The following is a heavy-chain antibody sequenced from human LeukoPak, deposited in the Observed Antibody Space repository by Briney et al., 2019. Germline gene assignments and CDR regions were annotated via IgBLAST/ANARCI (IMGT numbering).Heavy chain of an antibody. CDR2: IYYSGQT. CDR1: GDSISNSRYY. D-gene: IGHD4-23*01. V-gene: IGHV4-39*07. Sequence: PSETLSLTCTVSGDSISNSRYYWGWVRQTPGKALEWIGNIYYSGQTYYNPSLKSRVAISVDKSKNQFSLKLSSVTAADTAVYYCASAPEGITVVTDHAFDIWGQGTMVTVSS. CDR3: ASAPEGITVVTDHAFDI. J-gene: IGHJ3*02.